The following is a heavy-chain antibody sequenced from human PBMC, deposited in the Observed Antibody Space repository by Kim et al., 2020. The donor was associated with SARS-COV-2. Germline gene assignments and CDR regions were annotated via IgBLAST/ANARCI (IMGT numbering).Heavy chain of an antibody. V-gene: IGHV3-23*01. D-gene: IGHD5-18*01. J-gene: IGHJ4*02. CDR2: IDGSDGTT. Sequence: GGSLRLSCTTSGFTFTGYAMSWVRQAPGKGLEWVSSIDGSDGTTYYVDSVKGRFTISRDNSKNTLYLQMHILRADDTAVYYSMTGGLGWLWDHWSQGT. CDR1: GFTFTGYA. CDR3: MTGGLGWLWDH.